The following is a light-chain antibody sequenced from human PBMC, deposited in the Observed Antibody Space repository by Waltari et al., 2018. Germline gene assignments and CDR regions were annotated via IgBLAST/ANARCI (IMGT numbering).Light chain of an antibody. J-gene: IGKJ1*01. Sequence: EIVMTQSPATLSVSPGERATLSCRASQSVSSNLAWYQQQPGQAPRLLIYGASTRATGIPARFSGSGSGTEFTLTISSLQSEDCAVYFCQQYYNWPRGFGQGTKVEIK. V-gene: IGKV3-15*01. CDR1: QSVSSN. CDR2: GAS. CDR3: QQYYNWPRG.